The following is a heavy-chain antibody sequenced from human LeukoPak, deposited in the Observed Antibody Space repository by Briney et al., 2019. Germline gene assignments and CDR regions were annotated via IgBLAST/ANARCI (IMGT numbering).Heavy chain of an antibody. V-gene: IGHV3-48*01. CDR3: ARDSHAAPNAMDV. CDR1: GFTFSSYS. D-gene: IGHD6-25*01. J-gene: IGHJ6*03. Sequence: GGSLRLSCAASGFTFSSYSMNWVRQAPGKGLEWVSYISGSSGTIYYADSVKGRFTISRDNVKNSLYLQMSSLRAEDTAVYYCARDSHAAPNAMDVWGKGTTVTVSS. CDR2: ISGSSGTI.